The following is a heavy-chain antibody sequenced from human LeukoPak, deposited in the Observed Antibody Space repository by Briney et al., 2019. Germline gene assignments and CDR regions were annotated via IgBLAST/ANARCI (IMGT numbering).Heavy chain of an antibody. D-gene: IGHD5-18*01. V-gene: IGHV1-8*01. CDR2: MNPNSGNT. J-gene: IGHJ4*02. Sequence: ASVKVSCKASGYTFTSYDINWVRQATGQGLEWMGWMNPNSGNTGYAQKFQGRVTITRNTSISTAYMELSSLRSEDTAVYYCARDLTGYSYAGYWGQGTLVTVSS. CDR1: GYTFTSYD. CDR3: ARDLTGYSYAGY.